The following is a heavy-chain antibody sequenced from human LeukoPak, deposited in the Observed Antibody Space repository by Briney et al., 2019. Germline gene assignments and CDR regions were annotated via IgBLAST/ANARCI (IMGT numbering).Heavy chain of an antibody. CDR1: GVSFSGYY. CDR3: ARVGTDYVDY. J-gene: IGHJ4*02. D-gene: IGHD7-27*01. V-gene: IGHV4-34*01. Sequence: SETLSLTCAVYGVSFSGYYWSWIRQPPGKGLEWIGEINHSGSTNYNPSLKSRVTISVDMSKNQFSLKLSSVTAADTAVYYCARVGTDYVDYWGQGTLVTVSS. CDR2: INHSGST.